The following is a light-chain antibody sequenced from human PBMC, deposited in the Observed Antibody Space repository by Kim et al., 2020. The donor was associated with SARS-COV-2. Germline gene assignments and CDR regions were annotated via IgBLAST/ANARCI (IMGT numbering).Light chain of an antibody. J-gene: IGLJ1*01. CDR3: GTWDNSLSAGV. CDR2: DNN. CDR1: SSTIGNNY. Sequence: GQKLTISCSGISSTIGNNYVSWYQQLPGTAPKLLIYDNNKRPSGIPDRFSGSKSGTSATLGITGLQTGDEADYYCGTWDNSLSAGVFGTGTKVTVL. V-gene: IGLV1-51*01.